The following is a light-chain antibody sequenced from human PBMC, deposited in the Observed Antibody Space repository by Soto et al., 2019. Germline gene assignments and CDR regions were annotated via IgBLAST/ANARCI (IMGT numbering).Light chain of an antibody. CDR2: GTS. V-gene: IGKV1-9*01. CDR3: QQLNSYPIT. Sequence: DIQLTQSPSFLSASVGDRVTITCRASQGISSYLAWYQQQLGKAPKLLIYGTSTLQSGVPSRFSGSVFGTEFTLTISSLQPEDSATYYCQQLNSYPITFGQGTGLEIK. CDR1: QGISSY. J-gene: IGKJ5*01.